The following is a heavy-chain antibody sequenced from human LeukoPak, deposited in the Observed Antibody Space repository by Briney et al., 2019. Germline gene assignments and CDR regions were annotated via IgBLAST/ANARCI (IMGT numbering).Heavy chain of an antibody. J-gene: IGHJ4*02. Sequence: GGSLRLSCAASGFTFSSYNMDWVRQAPGKGLEWVSFIDSSSRYIYQADSVKGRFTISRDNAKSSVFLQMNSLRAEDTAVYYCARVGGHCTSASCPPPDYWGQGTLVTVSS. D-gene: IGHD2-2*01. CDR2: IDSSSRYI. CDR1: GFTFSSYN. V-gene: IGHV3-21*01. CDR3: ARVGGHCTSASCPPPDY.